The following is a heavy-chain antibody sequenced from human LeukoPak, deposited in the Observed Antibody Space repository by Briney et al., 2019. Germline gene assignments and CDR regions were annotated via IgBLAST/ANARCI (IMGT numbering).Heavy chain of an antibody. V-gene: IGHV3-30*04. CDR3: ARAGIAAAGSPFDY. CDR2: ISYDGSNK. Sequence: GGSLRLSCAASGFTFSSYAMQWVRQAPGKGLEWVAVISYDGSNKYYADSVKGRFTISRDNSKNTLYLQMNSLRAEDTAVYYCARAGIAAAGSPFDYWGQGTLVTVSS. D-gene: IGHD6-13*01. J-gene: IGHJ4*02. CDR1: GFTFSSYA.